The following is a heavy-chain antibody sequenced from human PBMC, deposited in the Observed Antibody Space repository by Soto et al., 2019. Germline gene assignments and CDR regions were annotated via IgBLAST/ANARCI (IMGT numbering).Heavy chain of an antibody. CDR3: ARDREVAARPYYYYYGMDV. CDR1: GGTFSSYA. D-gene: IGHD6-6*01. J-gene: IGHJ6*02. V-gene: IGHV1-69*13. CDR2: IIPIFGTA. Sequence: GASVKVSCKVSGGTFSSYAISWVRQAPGQGLEWMGGIIPIFGTANYAQKFQGRVTITADESTSTAYMELSSLRSEDTAVYYCARDREVAARPYYYYYGMDVWGQGTTVTVSS.